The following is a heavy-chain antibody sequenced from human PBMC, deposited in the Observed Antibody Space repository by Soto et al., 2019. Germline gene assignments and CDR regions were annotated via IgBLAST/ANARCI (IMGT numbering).Heavy chain of an antibody. D-gene: IGHD1-26*01. J-gene: IGHJ4*02. CDR1: GFIFSNYV. V-gene: IGHV3-23*04. CDR2: ISDSGGTS. CDR3: AKRPRALLAFDY. Sequence: EVQLVDSGGGLVQPGGSLRLSCAASGFIFSNYVMSWVRQAPGKGLEWVSSISDSGGTSYYADSVKGRFTISRDNSNNTLYLQKNSLRAEDTAIYYCAKRPRALLAFDYWGQGTLVTVSS.